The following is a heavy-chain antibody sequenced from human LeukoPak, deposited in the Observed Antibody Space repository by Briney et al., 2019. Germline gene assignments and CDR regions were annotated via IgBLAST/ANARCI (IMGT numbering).Heavy chain of an antibody. J-gene: IGHJ4*02. V-gene: IGHV4-4*02. CDR3: AREGGFYRPLDY. D-gene: IGHD6-25*01. CDR1: GGSVSSTNW. Sequence: SETLSLTCGVSGGSVSSTNWWTWVRQPPGKGLEWIGEVHLDGRSNFNPSLKSRLTMSVDLSENHVSLKLTSVTAADTAVYYCAREGGFYRPLDYSGQGTLVTVSS. CDR2: VHLDGRS.